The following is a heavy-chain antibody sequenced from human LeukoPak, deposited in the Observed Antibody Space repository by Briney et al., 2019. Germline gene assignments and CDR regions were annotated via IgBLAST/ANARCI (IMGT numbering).Heavy chain of an antibody. J-gene: IGHJ4*02. CDR2: ISDSGNT. V-gene: IGHV3-23*01. CDR1: GFTLSSYA. D-gene: IGHD2-21*01. Sequence: GGSLRLSCAASGFTLSSYAMSWVRQAPGKGLEWVSAISDSGNTYHADSVKGRFTISRDSSKNTLLLQMNRLRPEDAAVYYCAKAPVTTCRGAYCYPFDYWGQGTTVTVSS. CDR3: AKAPVTTCRGAYCYPFDY.